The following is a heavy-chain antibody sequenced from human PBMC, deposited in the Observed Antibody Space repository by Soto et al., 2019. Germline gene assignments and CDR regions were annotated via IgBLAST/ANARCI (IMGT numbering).Heavy chain of an antibody. D-gene: IGHD3-22*01. V-gene: IGHV4-34*01. CDR1: GGSFSGYY. CDR3: ASPPCYYDTIGYYDS. CDR2: INHSGST. J-gene: IGHJ4*02. Sequence: SETLSLTCAVYGGSFSGYYWSWIRQPPGKGLEWIGEINHSGSTNYNPSLKSRVTISVDTSKNQFSLNLSSVTAADTAVYYCASPPCYYDTIGYYDSWGQGGLFTVSS.